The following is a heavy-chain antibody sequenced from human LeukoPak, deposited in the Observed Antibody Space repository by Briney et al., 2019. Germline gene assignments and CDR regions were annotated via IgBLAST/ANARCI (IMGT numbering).Heavy chain of an antibody. CDR2: ISSSGSTI. CDR3: ARGRYCSSTSCHSYYYYYGMDV. D-gene: IGHD2-2*01. V-gene: IGHV3-48*03. Sequence: GGSLRLSCAASGFTFSSYEMNWVRQAPGKGLEWVSYISSSGSTIYYADSVKGRFTISRDNAKNSLYLQMNSLRAEDTAVYYCARGRYCSSTSCHSYYYYYGMDVWGQGTTVTVSS. J-gene: IGHJ6*02. CDR1: GFTFSSYE.